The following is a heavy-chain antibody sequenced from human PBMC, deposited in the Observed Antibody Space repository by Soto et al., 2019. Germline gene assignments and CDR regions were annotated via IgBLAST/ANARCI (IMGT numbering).Heavy chain of an antibody. J-gene: IGHJ4*02. CDR2: ISGSGGST. CDR1: GFTFSSYA. D-gene: IGHD3-3*01. Sequence: GGSLRLSCAASGFTFSSYAMSWVRQAPGKGLEWVSAISGSGGSTYYADSVKGRFTISRDNSKNTLYLQMNSLRAEDTAVYYCAKEKSITIFGVVITHYFDYWGQGTLVTVSS. CDR3: AKEKSITIFGVVITHYFDY. V-gene: IGHV3-23*01.